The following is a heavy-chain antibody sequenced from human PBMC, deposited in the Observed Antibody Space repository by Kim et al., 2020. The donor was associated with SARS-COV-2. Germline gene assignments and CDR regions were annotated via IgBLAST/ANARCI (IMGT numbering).Heavy chain of an antibody. V-gene: IGHV1-18*01. CDR2: ISAYNGNT. CDR3: ARDRDYYGSGSNNWFDP. CDR1: GYTFTSYG. Sequence: ASVKVSCKASGYTFTSYGISWVRQAPGQGLEWMGWISAYNGNTNYAQKLQGRVTMTTDTSTSTAYMELRSLRSDDTAVYYCARDRDYYGSGSNNWFDPWGQGTLVTVSS. D-gene: IGHD3-10*01. J-gene: IGHJ5*02.